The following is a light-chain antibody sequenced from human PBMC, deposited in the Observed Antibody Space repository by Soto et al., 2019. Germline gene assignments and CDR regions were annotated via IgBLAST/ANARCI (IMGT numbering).Light chain of an antibody. J-gene: IGKJ1*01. Sequence: EIVLTQSPATLSLSPGERATLSCRASQSVSTYLAWYQQKPGQAPRLLIYDASNRATGIPARFSCSGSGTDLTLTLTSLEPEDVGVYYCQQRSNRPPTWTFGQGTKVDIK. CDR3: QQRSNRPPTWT. CDR2: DAS. V-gene: IGKV3-11*01. CDR1: QSVSTY.